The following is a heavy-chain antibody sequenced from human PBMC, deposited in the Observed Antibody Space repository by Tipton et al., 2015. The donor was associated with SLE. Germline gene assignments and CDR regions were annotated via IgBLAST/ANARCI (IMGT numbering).Heavy chain of an antibody. D-gene: IGHD1-1*01. Sequence: TLSLTCTVSGGSISSSSYYWGWIRQPPGKGLEWIGSIYYSGSTYYNPSLKSRVTISVDTSKNQFSLMVTSVTAADTAVYYCARGNSGFDYWGQGNLVTVSS. J-gene: IGHJ4*02. CDR2: IYYSGST. CDR3: ARGNSGFDY. CDR1: GGSISSSSYY. V-gene: IGHV4-39*07.